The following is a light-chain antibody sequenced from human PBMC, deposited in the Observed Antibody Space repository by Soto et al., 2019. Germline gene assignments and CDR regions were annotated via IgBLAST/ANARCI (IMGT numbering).Light chain of an antibody. CDR2: KVS. CDR3: MQGTHWPPIT. V-gene: IGKV2-30*01. CDR1: QSLLYRDGDTY. Sequence: LSLPVTLGQPASISCRSSQSLLYRDGDTYLNWFQQRPGQSPRRLIYKVSNRDSGVPDRFSGSGSGTDFTLKISRVEAEDVGVYYCMQGTHWPPITFGQGTRLEIK. J-gene: IGKJ5*01.